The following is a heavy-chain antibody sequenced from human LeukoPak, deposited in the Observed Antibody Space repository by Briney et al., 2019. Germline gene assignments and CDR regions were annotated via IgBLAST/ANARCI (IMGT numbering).Heavy chain of an antibody. CDR2: VNYRGDG. Sequence: SETLSLNCDVYNASFGPYYWSWLRQFPGKGLEYIGEVNYRGDGNYNPSLNSRASISIDTSKKQFSLRLTSVTAADTAMYYCARETSLHIFDSWGQGTLVTVSS. CDR3: ARETSLHIFDS. D-gene: IGHD2-21*01. J-gene: IGHJ4*02. CDR1: NASFGPYY. V-gene: IGHV4-34*01.